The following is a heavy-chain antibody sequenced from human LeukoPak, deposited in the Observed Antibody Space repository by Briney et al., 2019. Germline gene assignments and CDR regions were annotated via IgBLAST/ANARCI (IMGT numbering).Heavy chain of an antibody. V-gene: IGHV1-18*04. Sequence: ASVKVSCKASGYTFTGYGISWVRQAPGQGLEWMGWISAYNGNTNYAQKLQGRVTMTTDTSTSTAHMELRSLRSDDTAVYYCARDLFPSSGWYYFDYWGQGTLVTVSS. J-gene: IGHJ4*02. D-gene: IGHD6-19*01. CDR1: GYTFTGYG. CDR2: ISAYNGNT. CDR3: ARDLFPSSGWYYFDY.